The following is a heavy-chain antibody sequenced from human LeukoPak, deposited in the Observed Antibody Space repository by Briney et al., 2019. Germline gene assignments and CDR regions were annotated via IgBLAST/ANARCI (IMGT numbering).Heavy chain of an antibody. V-gene: IGHV4-59*01. CDR2: IYYSGST. CDR1: GGSISSYY. D-gene: IGHD3-10*01. J-gene: IGHJ4*02. Sequence: SETLSLTCTVSGGSISSYYWSWIRQPPGKGLEWIGYIYYSGSTSSNASLKSRVTISVDTSKNPLSLKLNSLTAADTALYFCARQGFGSGTFDYWGLGTLVTVSS. CDR3: ARQGFGSGTFDY.